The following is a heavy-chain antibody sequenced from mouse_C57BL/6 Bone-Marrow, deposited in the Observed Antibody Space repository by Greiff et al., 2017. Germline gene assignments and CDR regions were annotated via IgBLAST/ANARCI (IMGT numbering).Heavy chain of an antibody. J-gene: IGHJ3*01. CDR3: EELGRFAY. V-gene: IGHV1-72*01. Sequence: VQLQQPGAELVTPGASVKLSCKASGYTFTSYWMHWVKQRPGRGLAWIGRFDPKSGGTKYNEKFKSKATLTVDKPSSTAYMQLSSLTSEVSAVYYGEELGRFAYWGQWTLVTVS. D-gene: IGHD4-1*01. CDR2: FDPKSGGT. CDR1: GYTFTSYW.